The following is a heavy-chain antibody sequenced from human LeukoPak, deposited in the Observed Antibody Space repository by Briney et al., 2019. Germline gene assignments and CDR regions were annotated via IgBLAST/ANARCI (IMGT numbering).Heavy chain of an antibody. D-gene: IGHD3-22*01. CDR2: IYHSGST. Sequence: SETLSLTCAVSGGSISSGGYSWSWIRQPPGKGLEWIGYIYHSGSTNYNPSLKSRVTISVDTSKNQFSLKLSSVTAADTAVYYCARGRVSTYYYDSSGYTTEYYFDYWGQGTLVTVSS. CDR1: GGSISSGGYS. J-gene: IGHJ4*02. CDR3: ARGRVSTYYYDSSGYTTEYYFDY. V-gene: IGHV4-30-2*01.